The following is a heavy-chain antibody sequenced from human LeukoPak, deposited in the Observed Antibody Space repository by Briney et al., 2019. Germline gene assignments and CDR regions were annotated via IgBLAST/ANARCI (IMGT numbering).Heavy chain of an antibody. CDR2: ISYDANNK. CDR3: ARDSYGMDV. Sequence: EGSLRLSCAASGFTFSAYAMHWVRQAPGKGLEWVAVISYDANNKYCADSVKGRFTISRDNSKNTLYLQMNSLRAEDTAVYYCARDSYGMDVWGQGTTVTVSS. V-gene: IGHV3-30-3*01. J-gene: IGHJ6*02. CDR1: GFTFSAYA.